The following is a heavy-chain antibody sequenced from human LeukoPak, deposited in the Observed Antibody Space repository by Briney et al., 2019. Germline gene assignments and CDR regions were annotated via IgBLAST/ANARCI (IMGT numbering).Heavy chain of an antibody. CDR1: GGSFSGDY. CDR3: ARKPYGSGTLSGAWFDP. V-gene: IGHV4-34*01. D-gene: IGHD3-10*01. J-gene: IGHJ5*02. CDR2: INHSGST. Sequence: SETLSLTCGVYGGSFSGDYWSWIRQPPGKGLEWIGEINHSGSTNYNPSLKSRVTISVDTSKNQFSLKLNSVTAADTAVYYCARKPYGSGTLSGAWFDPWGQGTLVTVSS.